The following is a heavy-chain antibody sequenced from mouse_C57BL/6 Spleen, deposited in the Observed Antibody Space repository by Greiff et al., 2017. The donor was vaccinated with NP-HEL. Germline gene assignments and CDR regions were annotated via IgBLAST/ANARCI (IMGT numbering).Heavy chain of an antibody. CDR1: GYTFTSYW. CDR2: IDPSDSYT. Sequence: QVQLQQPGAELVKPGASVKLSCKASGYTFTSYWMQWVKQRPGQGLEWIGEIDPSDSYTNYNQKFKGKATLTVDTSSSTAYMQLSSLTSEDSAVYYCARGGNYGSSYYYAMDYWGQGTSVTVSS. D-gene: IGHD1-1*01. CDR3: ARGGNYGSSYYYAMDY. J-gene: IGHJ4*01. V-gene: IGHV1-50*01.